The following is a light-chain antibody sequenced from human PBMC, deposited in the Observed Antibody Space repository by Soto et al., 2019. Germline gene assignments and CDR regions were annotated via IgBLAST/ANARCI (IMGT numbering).Light chain of an antibody. CDR2: EFS. Sequence: QSALTQPASVSGSPGQSITISCTGTSCDVGRRNHVSWYQQHPGQAPKLMIYEFSKRPLGVSARFSASKSGNTASLTISGVQDEDEADYYYCSYGGSMAVFGGGTQLTVL. CDR1: SCDVGRRNH. J-gene: IGLJ7*01. V-gene: IGLV2-23*02. CDR3: CSYGGSMAV.